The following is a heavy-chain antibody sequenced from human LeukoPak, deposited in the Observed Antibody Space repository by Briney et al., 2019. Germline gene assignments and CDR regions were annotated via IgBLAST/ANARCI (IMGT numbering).Heavy chain of an antibody. CDR3: AMMEAGLDY. D-gene: IGHD2-15*01. V-gene: IGHV4-39*07. J-gene: IGHJ4*02. Sequence: PSETLSLTCTVSGGSISSSSYYWGWIRQPPGKGLEWIGRIYTSGSTNYNPSLKSRVTMSVDTSKNQFSLKLSSVTAADTAVYYCAMMEAGLDYWGQGTLVTVSS. CDR2: IYTSGST. CDR1: GGSISSSSYY.